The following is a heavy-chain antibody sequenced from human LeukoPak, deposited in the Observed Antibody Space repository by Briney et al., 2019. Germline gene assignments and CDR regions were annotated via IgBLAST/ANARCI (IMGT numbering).Heavy chain of an antibody. D-gene: IGHD4-11*01. J-gene: IGHJ4*02. V-gene: IGHV4-39*07. CDR2: IYYSGST. CDR3: ARDRPYSPYDY. CDR1: GGSISSSSYY. Sequence: SETLSLTCTVSGGSISSSSYYWGWIRQPPGKGLEWIGSIYYSGSTYYNPSLKSRVTISVDTSKNQFSLKLSSVTAADTAVYYCARDRPYSPYDYWGQGTLVTVSS.